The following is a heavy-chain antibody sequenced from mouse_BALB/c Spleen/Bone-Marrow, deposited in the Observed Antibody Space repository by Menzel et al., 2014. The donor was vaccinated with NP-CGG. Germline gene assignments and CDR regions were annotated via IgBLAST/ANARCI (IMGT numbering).Heavy chain of an antibody. Sequence: EVQLQESGGGLVQPGGSLRLSCATSGFTFTDYYMSWVRQPPGKALEWWGFIRNKANGYTTEYSASVKGRFTISRDNSQSILYLQMNTLRAEDSATYYCARDYGNYVRFAYWGQGTLVTVSA. CDR3: ARDYGNYVRFAY. CDR2: IRNKANGYTT. V-gene: IGHV7-3*02. J-gene: IGHJ3*01. CDR1: GFTFTDYY. D-gene: IGHD2-1*01.